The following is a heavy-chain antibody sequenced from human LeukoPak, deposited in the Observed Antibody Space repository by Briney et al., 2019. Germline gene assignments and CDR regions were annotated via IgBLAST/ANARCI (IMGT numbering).Heavy chain of an antibody. Sequence: GGSLRLSCAASGFTFSTYSMNWVRQAPGKGLEWVSYISTSSSTIYYADSVKGRFTISRDNAKNSLSLQMNSLRAEDTAVYYCGRGVDVWGQGTTVTVSS. CDR3: GRGVDV. CDR2: ISTSSSTI. V-gene: IGHV3-48*04. J-gene: IGHJ6*02. CDR1: GFTFSTYS.